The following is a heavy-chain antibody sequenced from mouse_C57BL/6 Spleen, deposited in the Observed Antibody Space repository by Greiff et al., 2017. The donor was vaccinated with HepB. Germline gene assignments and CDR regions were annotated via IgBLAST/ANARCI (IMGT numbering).Heavy chain of an antibody. Sequence: VQLQQSGAELVRPGASVTLSCKASGYTFTDYEMHWVKQTPVHGLDWIGAIDPETGGTAYNQKFKGKAILTADKSSSTAYMELRSLTSEDSAVYYCTRLWDAGDYWGQGTTLTVSS. D-gene: IGHD4-1*01. CDR2: IDPETGGT. J-gene: IGHJ2*01. CDR1: GYTFTDYE. CDR3: TRLWDAGDY. V-gene: IGHV1-15*01.